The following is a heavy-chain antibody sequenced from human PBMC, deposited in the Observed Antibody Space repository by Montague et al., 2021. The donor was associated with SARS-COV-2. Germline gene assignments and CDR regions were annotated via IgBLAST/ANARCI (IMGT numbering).Heavy chain of an antibody. D-gene: IGHD4-17*01. J-gene: IGHJ6*02. CDR2: INHSGST. Sequence: SETLSLTCAVYGGSFSGYYWSWIRQPPGKGLEWIGEINHSGSTIYNPSLKSRVTISVDTSKNQFSLKLSSVTAADTAVYYCARGTTVTTLFYYYYGMDVWGQGTTVIVSS. CDR1: GGSFSGYY. V-gene: IGHV4-34*01. CDR3: ARGTTVTTLFYYYYGMDV.